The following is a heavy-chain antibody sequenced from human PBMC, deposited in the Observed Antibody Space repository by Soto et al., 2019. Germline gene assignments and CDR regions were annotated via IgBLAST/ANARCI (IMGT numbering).Heavy chain of an antibody. CDR2: INPSGGST. V-gene: IGHV1-46*01. CDR1: GYTFTSYY. D-gene: IGHD3-10*01. Sequence: ASVKVFCKASGYTFTSYYMHWVRQAPGQGLEWMGIINPSGGSTSYAQKFQGRVTMTRDTSTSTVYMELSSLRSEDTAVYYCAGAMVPTYYFDYWGQGTLVTVSS. CDR3: AGAMVPTYYFDY. J-gene: IGHJ4*02.